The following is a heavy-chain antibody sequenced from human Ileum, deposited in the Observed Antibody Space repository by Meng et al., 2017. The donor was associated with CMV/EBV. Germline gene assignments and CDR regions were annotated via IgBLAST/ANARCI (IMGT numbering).Heavy chain of an antibody. CDR3: AKGTRLYFFDY. D-gene: IGHD2-15*01. CDR2: ISGGGVPK. J-gene: IGHJ4*02. V-gene: IGHV3-48*02. Sequence: GGSLRLSCAASGFTFSSYGMNWVRQAPGKGLEWVAYISGGGVPKFYADSVKGRFTVSRDNAKNSLYLEMNNLRDEDTAIYYCAKGTRLYFFDYWGQGALVTVSS. CDR1: GFTFSSYG.